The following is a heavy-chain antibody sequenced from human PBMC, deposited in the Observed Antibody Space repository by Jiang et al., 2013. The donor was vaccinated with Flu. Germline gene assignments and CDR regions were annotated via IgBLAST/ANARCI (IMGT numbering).Heavy chain of an antibody. D-gene: IGHD2-21*02. CDR1: GGSFSGYY. Sequence: LLKPSETLSLTCAVYGGSFSGYYWSWIRQPPGKGLEWIGEINHSGSTNYNPSLKSRVTISVDTSKNQFSLKLSSVTAADTAVYYCARHGAYCGGDCYPPAFDYWGQGTLVTVSS. J-gene: IGHJ4*02. V-gene: IGHV4-34*01. CDR2: INHSGST. CDR3: ARHGAYCGGDCYPPAFDY.